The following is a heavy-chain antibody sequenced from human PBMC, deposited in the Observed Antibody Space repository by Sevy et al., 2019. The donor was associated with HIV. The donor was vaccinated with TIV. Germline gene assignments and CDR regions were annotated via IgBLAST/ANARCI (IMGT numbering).Heavy chain of an antibody. Sequence: GGSLRLSCAASGFTFGSYGMRWVRQAPGKGLEWVAVMSYDGSNKCYADSVKGRFTISRDNSKKTLYMQMNSLRAEDTAVYYCAKDVGVSTTLVRCAYYYSCMDVWGQGTTVTVSS. D-gene: IGHD1-26*01. J-gene: IGHJ6*02. CDR2: MSYDGSNK. V-gene: IGHV3-30*18. CDR3: AKDVGVSTTLVRCAYYYSCMDV. CDR1: GFTFGSYG.